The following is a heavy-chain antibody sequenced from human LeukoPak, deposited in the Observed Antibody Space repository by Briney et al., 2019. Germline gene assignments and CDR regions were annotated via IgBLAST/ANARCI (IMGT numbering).Heavy chain of an antibody. J-gene: IGHJ4*02. D-gene: IGHD3-22*01. V-gene: IGHV3-30*18. CDR1: GFTFSSYA. CDR2: ISYDGSNK. CDR3: AKERLLSLYHFDY. Sequence: GSLRLSCAASGFTFSSYAIHWVRQAPGKGLEWVAVISYDGSNKYYADSVKGRFTISRDNSKNTLYLQMNSLRAEDTAVYYCAKERLLSLYHFDYWGQGTLVTVSS.